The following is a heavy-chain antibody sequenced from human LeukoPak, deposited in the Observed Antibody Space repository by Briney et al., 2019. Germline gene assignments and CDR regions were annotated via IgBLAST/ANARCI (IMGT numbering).Heavy chain of an antibody. Sequence: PSETLSLTCAVYGRSFSGYYWSWIRQPPGKGLEWMGEINHSGSTNYNPSLKSRVTISVDTSKNQSSLKLSSVTAADTAVYYCARGYDFWSGYPYWGQGTLVTVSS. D-gene: IGHD3-3*01. CDR3: ARGYDFWSGYPY. V-gene: IGHV4-34*01. J-gene: IGHJ4*02. CDR1: GRSFSGYY. CDR2: INHSGST.